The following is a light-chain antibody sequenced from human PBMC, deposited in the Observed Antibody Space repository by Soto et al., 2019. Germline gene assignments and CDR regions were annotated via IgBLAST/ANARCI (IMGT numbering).Light chain of an antibody. J-gene: IGKJ1*01. Sequence: DIQMTQSPSTLSASVGDRVTITCRASQSISSSLAWYQQKPGKAPKLLIYKASSLESGVPSRFSGSGSGTEFTLTISSLQPDDCATYYCQQYDKSPRTFGQGTKVEIK. CDR3: QQYDKSPRT. CDR2: KAS. V-gene: IGKV1-5*03. CDR1: QSISSS.